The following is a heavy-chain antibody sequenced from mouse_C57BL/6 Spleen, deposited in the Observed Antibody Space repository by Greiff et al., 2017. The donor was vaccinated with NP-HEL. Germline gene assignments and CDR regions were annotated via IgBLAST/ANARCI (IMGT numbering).Heavy chain of an antibody. D-gene: IGHD2-3*01. V-gene: IGHV14-1*01. CDR3: TTGWLPLFYAMDY. CDR1: GFNIKDYY. CDR2: IDPEDGDT. Sequence: EVKLQQSGAELVRPGASVKLSCTASGFNIKDYYMHWVKQRPEQGLEWIGRIDPEDGDTEYAPKFQGKATMTADTSSNTAYLQLSSLTSEDTAVYYCTTGWLPLFYAMDYWGQGTSVTVSS. J-gene: IGHJ4*01.